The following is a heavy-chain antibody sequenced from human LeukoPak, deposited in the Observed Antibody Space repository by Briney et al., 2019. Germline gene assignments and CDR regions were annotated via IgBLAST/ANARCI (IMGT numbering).Heavy chain of an antibody. J-gene: IGHJ6*03. Sequence: GGSLRLSCVASGFTFSSYTMNWVRQAPGKGLEWVSSISSSSSYIYYADSVKGRFTISRDNAKNSLYLQMNSLRAEDTAVYYCLPQGWGDYYYYMDVWGKGTTVTVSS. CDR1: GFTFSSYT. V-gene: IGHV3-21*01. CDR3: LPQGWGDYYYYMDV. CDR2: ISSSSSYI. D-gene: IGHD3-16*01.